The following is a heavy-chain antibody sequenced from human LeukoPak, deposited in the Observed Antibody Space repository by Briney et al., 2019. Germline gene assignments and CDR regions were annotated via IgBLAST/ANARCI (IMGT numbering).Heavy chain of an antibody. CDR1: GFSFGSYA. Sequence: GGSLRLSCAASGFSFGSYALHWVRQAPGKGLDWVAGISYDGSKKFYTDSVKGRFTISRDTSKNTLYMQMNSLRPEDTAVYYCARDYYGSGSDYNRIDYWGQGALVTVSS. CDR3: ARDYYGSGSDYNRIDY. V-gene: IGHV3-30-3*01. D-gene: IGHD3-10*01. CDR2: ISYDGSKK. J-gene: IGHJ4*02.